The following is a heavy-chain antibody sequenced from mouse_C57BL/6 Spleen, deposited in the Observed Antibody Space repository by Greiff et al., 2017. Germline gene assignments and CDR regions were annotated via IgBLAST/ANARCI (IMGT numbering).Heavy chain of an antibody. CDR1: GYTFTGYW. CDR2: LLPGSGGT. D-gene: IGHD2-4*01. V-gene: IGHV1-9*01. CDR3: ARMVYDYERAMDD. J-gene: IGHJ4*01. Sequence: VQLQQSGAELMQPGASGKLSCEATGYTFTGYWIEWVKQRPGQGLEWIGELLPGSGGTNYNETIKGKATFTADTASNTAFMQLSSRTTGYSAIYYCARMVYDYERAMDDWGKGTSVTVSS.